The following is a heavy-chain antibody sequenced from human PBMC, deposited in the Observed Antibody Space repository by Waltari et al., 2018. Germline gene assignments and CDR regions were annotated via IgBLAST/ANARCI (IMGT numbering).Heavy chain of an antibody. V-gene: IGHV1-69*01. CDR1: GGTFSSYA. D-gene: IGHD6-13*01. CDR3: ATPSAGIAAAGHFYYYYYYGMDV. Sequence: QVQLVQSGAEVKKPGSSVKVSCKASGGTFSSYAISWVRQAPGQGLEWRGGIIPIFGTANYAQKFQGRVTITADESTSTAYMELSSLRSEDTAVYYCATPSAGIAAAGHFYYYYYYGMDVWGQGTTVTVSS. J-gene: IGHJ6*02. CDR2: IIPIFGTA.